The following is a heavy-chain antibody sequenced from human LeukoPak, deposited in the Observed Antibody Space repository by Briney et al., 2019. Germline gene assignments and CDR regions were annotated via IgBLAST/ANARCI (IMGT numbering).Heavy chain of an antibody. Sequence: GGSLRLSCAASGFTFSSYGMHCVRQAPGKGLEWVAVISYDGNNKYYVDSVKGRFTISRDNSRNTLYLQMNSLRAEDTAVYYCAVAYSTSGYYPVDYWGQGTLVTVSS. CDR3: AVAYSTSGYYPVDY. D-gene: IGHD3-22*01. V-gene: IGHV3-30*03. CDR1: GFTFSSYG. J-gene: IGHJ4*02. CDR2: ISYDGNNK.